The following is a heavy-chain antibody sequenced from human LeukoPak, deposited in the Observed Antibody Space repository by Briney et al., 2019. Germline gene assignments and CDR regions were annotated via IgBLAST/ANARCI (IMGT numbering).Heavy chain of an antibody. Sequence: GGSLRLSCAASGFTFISYNMNWVRQAPGKGLEWVSSISSSSSSYKYYADSVKGRFTVSRDNAKNSLYLQMNSLRVEDTAVYYCAKVADQYYYYYFYYMDVWGKGTTVTVSS. D-gene: IGHD2-2*01. J-gene: IGHJ6*03. CDR3: AKVADQYYYYYFYYMDV. CDR2: ISSSSSSYK. V-gene: IGHV3-21*01. CDR1: GFTFISYN.